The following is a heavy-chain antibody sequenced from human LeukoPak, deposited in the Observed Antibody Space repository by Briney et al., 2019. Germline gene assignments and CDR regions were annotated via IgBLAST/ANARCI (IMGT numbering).Heavy chain of an antibody. J-gene: IGHJ3*02. CDR2: INPSGGST. CDR1: GYTFTSCY. D-gene: IGHD3-22*01. CDR3: ARDGIYYYDSSGCDI. V-gene: IGHV1-46*01. Sequence: ASVKVSCKASGYTFTSCYMHWVRQAPGQGLEWMGIINPSGGSTSYAQKFQGRVTMTRDTSTSTVYMELSSLRSEDTAVYYCARDGIYYYDSSGCDIWGQGTMVTVSS.